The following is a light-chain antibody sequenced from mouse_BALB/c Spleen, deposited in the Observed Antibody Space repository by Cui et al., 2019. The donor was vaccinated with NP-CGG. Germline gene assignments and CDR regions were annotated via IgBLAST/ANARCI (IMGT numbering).Light chain of an antibody. J-gene: IGLJ1*01. CDR3: ALWYNNHWV. CDR1: TGAVTTSNY. CDR2: GTN. Sequence: HAVLSHGYVLTTSPGETVTLTCRSSTGAVTTSNYANWVQEKPDHLFTGLIGGTNNRAPGVPARFSGSLIGDKAALTITGAQTEDEAIYFCALWYNNHWVFGGGTKLTVL. V-gene: IGLV1*01.